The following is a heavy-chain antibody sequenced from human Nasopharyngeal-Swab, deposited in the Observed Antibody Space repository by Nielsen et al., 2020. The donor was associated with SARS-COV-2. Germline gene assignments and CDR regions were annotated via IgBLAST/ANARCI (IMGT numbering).Heavy chain of an antibody. V-gene: IGHV3-7*01. D-gene: IGHD6-13*01. CDR2: IKQDGSEK. CDR1: GFPFRSYL. Sequence: GESLKLSCAASGFPFRSYLMSWVRQAPGKGLEWVANIKQDGSEKYYVDSVKGRFTISRDNAKNSLYLQMNSLRAEDTAVYYCARVGTGYGMDVWGQGTTVTVSS. CDR3: ARVGTGYGMDV. J-gene: IGHJ6*02.